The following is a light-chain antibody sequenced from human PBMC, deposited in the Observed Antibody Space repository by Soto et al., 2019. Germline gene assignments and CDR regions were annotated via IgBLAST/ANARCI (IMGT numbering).Light chain of an antibody. Sequence: QSVLTQPASVSGSPGQSITISCTGTSSDVGSDNLVSWYQQHPGKAPKFIIYEVSQRPAGVSYRFSGSKSGNTAYLTISGLQAEDEADYYRCSYAGSITYVFGTGTKVTVL. CDR1: SSDVGSDNL. CDR2: EVS. J-gene: IGLJ1*01. V-gene: IGLV2-23*02. CDR3: CSYAGSITYV.